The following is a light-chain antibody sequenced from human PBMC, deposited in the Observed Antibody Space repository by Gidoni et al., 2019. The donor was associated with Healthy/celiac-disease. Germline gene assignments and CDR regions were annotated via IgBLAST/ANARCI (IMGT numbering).Light chain of an antibody. CDR3: QQYDNLEYT. V-gene: IGKV1-33*01. CDR1: QDISSY. CDR2: DAS. Sequence: PSSLSGSVGDRVTITWQASQDISSYLNRYQQKPGKAPKLLIYDASNLETGVPSRFSGSRSGTDFTFTISSLQPEDIATYYCQQYDNLEYTFGQGTKLEIK. J-gene: IGKJ2*01.